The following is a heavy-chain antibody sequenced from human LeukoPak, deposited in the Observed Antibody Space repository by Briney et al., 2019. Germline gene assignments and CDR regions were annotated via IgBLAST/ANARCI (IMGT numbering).Heavy chain of an antibody. V-gene: IGHV3-15*01. J-gene: IGHJ4*02. CDR1: GLTFSKAW. CDR2: SKSKTHGATT. D-gene: IGHD3-10*01. CDR3: TTEFD. Sequence: GGALRLTCVGCGLTFSKAWMSWVGQARAKGVEGVGLSKSKTHGATTDYAAHVKGRFNISRDDSKNTLYLQMNSLKTEDTAVYYCTTEFDWGQGSLVTVSS.